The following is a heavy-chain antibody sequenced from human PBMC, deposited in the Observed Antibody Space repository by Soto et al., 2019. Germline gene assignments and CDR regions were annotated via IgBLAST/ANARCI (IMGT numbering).Heavy chain of an antibody. Sequence: QVQLVQSGAEVKKPGSSVKVSCKASGGTFSSYTISWVRQAPGQGLEWMGRIIPILGIANYAQKFQGRVTITADKSTSTAYMELSSLRSEDTAVYYCAREIVLMVIDYYYYYMDVWGKGTTVTVAS. V-gene: IGHV1-69*08. D-gene: IGHD2-8*01. CDR3: AREIVLMVIDYYYYYMDV. CDR2: IIPILGIA. J-gene: IGHJ6*03. CDR1: GGTFSSYT.